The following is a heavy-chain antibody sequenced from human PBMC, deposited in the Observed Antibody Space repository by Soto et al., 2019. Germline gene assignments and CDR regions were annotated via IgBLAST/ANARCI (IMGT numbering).Heavy chain of an antibody. D-gene: IGHD3-10*01. CDR2: IYYSGST. V-gene: IGHV4-59*08. Sequence: SETLSLTCTVSGGSISSYYWSWIRQPPGKGLEWIGYIYYSGSTNYNPSLKSRVTISVATSKNQFSLKLNSMTAADTAVYYCARHNYGSGSTYFDYWGQGTLVTVSS. CDR1: GGSISSYY. J-gene: IGHJ4*02. CDR3: ARHNYGSGSTYFDY.